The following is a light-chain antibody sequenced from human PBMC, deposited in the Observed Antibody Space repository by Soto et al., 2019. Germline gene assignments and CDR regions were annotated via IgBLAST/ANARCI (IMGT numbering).Light chain of an antibody. J-gene: IGKJ2*01. V-gene: IGKV3-20*01. CDR1: QSVSSSY. CDR3: QHYGSSHT. Sequence: EIVLTQSPGTLSLSPGERATLSCRASQSVSSSYLAWYQQKPGQAPRLLIYGASSRATGIPDRFSGSGSGTYFTLTISRLEPEDFAVYYCQHYGSSHTFGQGTKLEIK. CDR2: GAS.